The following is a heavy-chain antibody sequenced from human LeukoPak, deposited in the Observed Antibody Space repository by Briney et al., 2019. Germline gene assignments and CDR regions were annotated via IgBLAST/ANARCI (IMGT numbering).Heavy chain of an antibody. CDR3: AKPSYVAGFDP. Sequence: GGSLRLSCAASGFTFSDYYMSWIRQAPGKGLEWVSYISSSGSTIYYADSVKGRFTISRDNAKNSLYLQMNSLRADDTAVYYYAKPSYVAGFDPWGQGTLVTVSS. CDR1: GFTFSDYY. CDR2: ISSSGSTI. J-gene: IGHJ5*02. V-gene: IGHV3-11*04. D-gene: IGHD6-19*01.